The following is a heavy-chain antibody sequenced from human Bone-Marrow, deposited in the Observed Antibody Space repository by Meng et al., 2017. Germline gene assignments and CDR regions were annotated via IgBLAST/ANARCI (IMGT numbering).Heavy chain of an antibody. CDR2: IYPGDSDT. J-gene: IGHJ3*02. V-gene: IGHV5-51*01. D-gene: IGHD3-10*01. CDR1: GYSFTSYW. CDR3: ASLRRVSLWFGGGFEDAFDI. Sequence: KVSCKGSGYSFTSYWIGWVRQMPGKGLEWMGIIYPGDSDTRYSPSFQGQVTISADKSISTAYLQWSSLKASDTAMYYCASLRRVSLWFGGGFEDAFDIWGQGTMVTVSS.